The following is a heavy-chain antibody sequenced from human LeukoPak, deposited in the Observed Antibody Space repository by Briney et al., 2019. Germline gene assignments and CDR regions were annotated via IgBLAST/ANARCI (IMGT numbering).Heavy chain of an antibody. Sequence: PGESLKISCKGSGYSFPNYWIGWVRQMPGEGLEWMGIIYPGGSHTRYSPSFQDQVTISVDKSISTAYLQWSSLKASDTAMYYCARGPYAYTSSATLGSYNWFDPWGQGSLVTVSS. CDR3: ARGPYAYTSSATLGSYNWFDP. CDR2: IYPGGSHT. D-gene: IGHD2-2*02. V-gene: IGHV5-51*01. J-gene: IGHJ5*02. CDR1: GYSFPNYW.